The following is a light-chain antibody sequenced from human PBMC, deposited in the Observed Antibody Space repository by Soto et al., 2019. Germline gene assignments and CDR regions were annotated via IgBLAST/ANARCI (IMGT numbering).Light chain of an antibody. J-gene: IGKJ2*01. Sequence: DIQMTQSPSTLSASVGDRVTITCRASQSISSWLAWYQQKPGKAPKLLIYKASSLGSGVPSRFSGSGSGTEFTLTISSLQAEDVVIYYCQQYNSHSSYTFGQGTKLEIK. CDR1: QSISSW. V-gene: IGKV1-5*03. CDR3: QQYNSHSSYT. CDR2: KAS.